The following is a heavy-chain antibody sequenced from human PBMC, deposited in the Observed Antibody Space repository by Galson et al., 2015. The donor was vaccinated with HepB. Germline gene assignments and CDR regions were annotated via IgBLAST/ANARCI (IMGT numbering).Heavy chain of an antibody. V-gene: IGHV4-39*01. Sequence: LSLTCSVSGASISISTFYWVWIRQTPVKGLEWIGNVHSSGVTYYNPSLNNRDTVSGDTAKNQFSLRVRSVTAADTAVYYCVRALGGSYFYGMDVWGKGTTVTVSS. CDR2: VHSSGVT. J-gene: IGHJ6*04. CDR1: GASISISTFY. CDR3: VRALGGSYFYGMDV.